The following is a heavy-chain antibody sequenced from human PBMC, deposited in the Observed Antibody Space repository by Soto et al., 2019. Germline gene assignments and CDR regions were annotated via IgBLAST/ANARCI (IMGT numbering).Heavy chain of an antibody. CDR1: GFTFSSGS. V-gene: IGHV3-66*01. CDR2: IYSDNNT. CDR3: ARDGIGGTVFHGYFDY. J-gene: IGHJ4*02. D-gene: IGHD1-1*01. Sequence: VGSLRLSCAASGFTFSSGSMTWVRQAPGKGLEWISIIYSDNNTDYADSVRGRFTISRDNSKNMLYLQMNSLRVEDTAVYYCARDGIGGTVFHGYFDYWGQGTLVTVSS.